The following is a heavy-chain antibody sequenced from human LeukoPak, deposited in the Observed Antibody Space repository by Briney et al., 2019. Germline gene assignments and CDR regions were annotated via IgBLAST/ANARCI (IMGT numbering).Heavy chain of an antibody. Sequence: GGSLRLSCAASGFAFNTYSMNWVRQAPGKGLEWVSFIFSSSTYIYYTDSVKGRFTISRDNAKNSLFLQMNSLRAEDTAVYFCAKSTRAVMAMMDVWGKGTTVTVSS. V-gene: IGHV3-21*01. CDR3: AKSTRAVMAMMDV. CDR1: GFAFNTYS. J-gene: IGHJ6*04. CDR2: IFSSSTYI. D-gene: IGHD3-16*01.